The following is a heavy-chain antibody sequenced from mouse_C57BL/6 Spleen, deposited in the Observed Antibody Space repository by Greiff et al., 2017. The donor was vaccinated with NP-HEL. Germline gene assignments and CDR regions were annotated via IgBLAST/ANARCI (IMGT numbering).Heavy chain of an antibody. J-gene: IGHJ2*01. Sequence: QVQLQQSGAELVRPGASVTLSCKASGYTFTDYEMHWVKQTPVHGLEWIGAIDPETGGTAYNQKFKGKAILTADKSSSTAYMELRSLTSEDSAVYYCTRSAQATYFDYWGQGTTLTVSS. CDR1: GYTFTDYE. V-gene: IGHV1-15*01. CDR2: IDPETGGT. D-gene: IGHD3-2*02. CDR3: TRSAQATYFDY.